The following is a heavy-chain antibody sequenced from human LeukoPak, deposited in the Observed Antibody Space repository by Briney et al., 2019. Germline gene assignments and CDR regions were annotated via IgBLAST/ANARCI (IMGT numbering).Heavy chain of an antibody. CDR3: ARLGSLYSSSSFFDY. D-gene: IGHD6-13*01. Sequence: PSETLSLTCTVSGGSISSSNYYWGWIRQPPGKGLEWIGGIHYSGSSYYNSSLKSRVTISVDTSKNQFSLKLMSVTAADTAVYYCARLGSLYSSSSFFDYWGQGTLVTVSS. V-gene: IGHV4-39*01. J-gene: IGHJ4*02. CDR1: GGSISSSNYY. CDR2: IHYSGSS.